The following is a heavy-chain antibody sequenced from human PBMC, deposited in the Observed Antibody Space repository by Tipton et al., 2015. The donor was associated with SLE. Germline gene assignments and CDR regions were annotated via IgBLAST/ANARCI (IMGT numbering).Heavy chain of an antibody. Sequence: TLSLTCAVYGGSFNDYYWSWIRQPPGKGLEWIGEVTQSGATNYNPSLKSRVTISVDTSQTPFSLKLTSVTAADTAMYYCVRERKYVVRFRELVAPDLWGQGTAITVSS. CDR2: VTQSGAT. D-gene: IGHD1-26*01. V-gene: IGHV4-34*01. CDR1: GGSFNDYY. CDR3: VRERKYVVRFRELVAPDL. J-gene: IGHJ3*01.